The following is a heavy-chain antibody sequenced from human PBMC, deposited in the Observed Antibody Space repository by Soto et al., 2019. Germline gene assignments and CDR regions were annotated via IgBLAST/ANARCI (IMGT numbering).Heavy chain of an antibody. D-gene: IGHD6-25*01. Sequence: LRLSCAASGFTFSSYAMSWVRQAPGKGLEWLARIDWDDDKYYSTSLKTRLTISKDTSKNQVVLTMTNMDPVYSATYYCARLSCGSYYYGMDVWGQGTTVTVSS. CDR1: GFTFSSYAM. V-gene: IGHV2-70*11. CDR3: ARLSCGSYYYGMDV. CDR2: IDWDDDK. J-gene: IGHJ6*02.